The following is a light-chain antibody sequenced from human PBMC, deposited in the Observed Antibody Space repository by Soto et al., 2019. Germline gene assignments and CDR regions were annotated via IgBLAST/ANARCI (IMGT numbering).Light chain of an antibody. V-gene: IGKV1-39*01. Sequence: DIQMTQSPSSLSASVGDRDTITCRASQSMTICLNWYQQKPGKAPQLLIFATSSLQSGVPSRFSGSGSETDFTLTISSLHPEDLATYYCQQSLTTPLPFGGGTNVEIK. J-gene: IGKJ4*01. CDR3: QQSLTTPLP. CDR2: ATS. CDR1: QSMTIC.